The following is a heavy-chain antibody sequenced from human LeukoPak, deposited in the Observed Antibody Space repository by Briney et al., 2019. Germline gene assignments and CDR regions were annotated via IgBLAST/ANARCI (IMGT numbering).Heavy chain of an antibody. CDR2: IWYDGSNQ. CDR3: AKDEHRYRNDWCIDY. CDR1: GFTFSSYG. V-gene: IGHV3-33*06. J-gene: IGHJ4*02. Sequence: GGSLRLSCAASGFTFSSYGMHWVRQAPGKGLEWVAVIWYDGSNQYYRDSVKGRFTISRDNSKNTLYLQMSSLRAEDTAVYYCAKDEHRYRNDWCIDYWGQGSLVTVSS. D-gene: IGHD3-9*01.